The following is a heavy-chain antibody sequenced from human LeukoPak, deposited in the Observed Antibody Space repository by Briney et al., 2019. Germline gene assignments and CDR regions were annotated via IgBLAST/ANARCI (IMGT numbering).Heavy chain of an antibody. CDR1: GFTFSSNA. V-gene: IGHV3-23*01. CDR3: AKLIAVAGTDDY. J-gene: IGHJ4*02. CDR2: ISDSGGST. D-gene: IGHD6-19*01. Sequence: GGSLRLSCAASGFTFSSNAMSWVRQAPGKGLEWVSAISDSGGSTYYADSVKGRFTISRDNSKSTLYLQMNSLRAEDTAVYYCAKLIAVAGTDDYWGQGTLVTVSS.